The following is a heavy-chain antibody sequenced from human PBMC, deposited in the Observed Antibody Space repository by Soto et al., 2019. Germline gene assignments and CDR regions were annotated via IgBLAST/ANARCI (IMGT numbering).Heavy chain of an antibody. CDR1: GYTFISHG. D-gene: IGHD2-15*01. Sequence: QVQLVQSGVEVKKPGASVKVSCKASGYTFISHGISWVRQAPGQGLEWMGWISGKNGNTNYAQKLKGRVTLTTDTSTSTAYMELRCLRSDDTAVYYCARVSSAIVVVPDYGMDVWGKGTTVTVSS. V-gene: IGHV1-18*04. CDR3: ARVSSAIVVVPDYGMDV. J-gene: IGHJ6*04. CDR2: ISGKNGNT.